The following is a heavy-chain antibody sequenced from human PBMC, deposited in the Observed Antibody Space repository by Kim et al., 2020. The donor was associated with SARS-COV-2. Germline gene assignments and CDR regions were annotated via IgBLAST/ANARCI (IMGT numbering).Heavy chain of an antibody. D-gene: IGHD3-10*01. CDR3: TTDITMVRGVIAPYLSMDV. J-gene: IGHJ6*02. CDR2: IKSKTDGGTT. CDR1: GFTFSNAW. Sequence: GGSLRLSCAASGFTFSNAWMSWVRQAPGKGLEWVGRIKSKTDGGTTDYAAPVKGRFTISSDDSKNTMYLQMNSLKTEDTAVYYCTTDITMVRGVIAPYLSMDVWGQGTTVTVSS. V-gene: IGHV3-15*01.